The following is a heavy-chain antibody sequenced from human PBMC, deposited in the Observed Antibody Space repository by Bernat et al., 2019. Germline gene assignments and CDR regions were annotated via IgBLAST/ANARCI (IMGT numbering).Heavy chain of an antibody. CDR2: IYYSGST. CDR3: AGTIAVAADYYYGMDV. V-gene: IGHV4-59*01. Sequence: QVQLQESGPGLVKPSETLSLTCTVSGGSISSYYWSWIQQPPGKGLEWIGYIYYSGSTNYNPSLKSRVTISVDTSKNQFSLKLSSVTAADTAVYYCAGTIAVAADYYYGMDVWGQGTTVTVSS. D-gene: IGHD6-19*01. J-gene: IGHJ6*02. CDR1: GGSISSYY.